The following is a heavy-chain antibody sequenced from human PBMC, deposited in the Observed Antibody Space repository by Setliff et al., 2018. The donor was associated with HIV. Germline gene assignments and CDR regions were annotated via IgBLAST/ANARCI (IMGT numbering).Heavy chain of an antibody. CDR1: GGSISSGDYY. V-gene: IGHV4-30-4*08. Sequence: SETLSLTCTVSGGSISSGDYYWTWIRQPPGKGLEWIGYIYNSGSTYYEPSLRGRVTISIDRSKNQFSLKLNSVTAADTAVYYCARETNASGSLNAYWYFDLWGRGTLVTVSS. D-gene: IGHD3-10*01. J-gene: IGHJ2*01. CDR3: ARETNASGSLNAYWYFDL. CDR2: IYNSGST.